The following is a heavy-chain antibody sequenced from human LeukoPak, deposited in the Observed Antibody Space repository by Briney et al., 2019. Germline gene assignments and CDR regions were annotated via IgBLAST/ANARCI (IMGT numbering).Heavy chain of an antibody. Sequence: PGGSLRLSCAASGFTFSSYAMSWVRQPPGKGLGWVSSITASASSTYYADSVKGRFTISRDSSKNTLYLQMSSLRAEDTALYFCAKRVATYHFESWGQGTLVTVSS. V-gene: IGHV3-23*01. CDR2: ITASASST. CDR3: AKRVATYHFES. D-gene: IGHD1-1*01. J-gene: IGHJ4*02. CDR1: GFTFSSYA.